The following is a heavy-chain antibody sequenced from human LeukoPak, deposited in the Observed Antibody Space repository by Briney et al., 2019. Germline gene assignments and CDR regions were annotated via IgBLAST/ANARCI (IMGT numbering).Heavy chain of an antibody. J-gene: IGHJ4*02. CDR3: ARHTSMAHFDY. CDR2: IYYSGST. Sequence: SETLSLTCNVSGGSISSYYWSWIRQPPGGGLEWIGYIYYSGSTNYNPSLKSRVTISVDTSKNQFSLKLSSVTAADTAVYYCARHTSMAHFDYWGQGTLVTVSS. V-gene: IGHV4-59*08. CDR1: GGSISSYY. D-gene: IGHD1-1*01.